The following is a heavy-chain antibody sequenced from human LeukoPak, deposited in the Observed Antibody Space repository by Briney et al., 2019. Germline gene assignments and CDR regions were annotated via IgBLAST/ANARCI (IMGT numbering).Heavy chain of an antibody. D-gene: IGHD2-15*01. Sequence: GGSLRLSCAASGFPFDDYGMNWVRQVPGKGLEWVSSISSSSSYIYYADTVKGRFTISRDNAKNSLYLQMNSLRAEDTAVYYCARRMNMDVWGKGTTVTISS. V-gene: IGHV3-21*01. CDR2: ISSSSSYI. J-gene: IGHJ6*04. CDR1: GFPFDDYG. CDR3: ARRMNMDV.